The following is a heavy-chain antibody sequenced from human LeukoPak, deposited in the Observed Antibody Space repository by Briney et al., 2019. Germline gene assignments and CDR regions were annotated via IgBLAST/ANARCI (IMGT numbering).Heavy chain of an antibody. V-gene: IGHV1-18*01. CDR2: ISAYNGNT. J-gene: IGHJ4*02. CDR1: GYTFTSYG. D-gene: IGHD3-3*01. CDR3: ARGSNDFWSGYYCDY. Sequence: GASVKVSCKASGYTFTSYGISWVRQAPGQGLEWMGWISAYNGNTNYAQKLQGRVTMTTDTSTSTAYMELRSLRSDDTAVYYCARGSNDFWSGYYCDYWGQGTLVTVSS.